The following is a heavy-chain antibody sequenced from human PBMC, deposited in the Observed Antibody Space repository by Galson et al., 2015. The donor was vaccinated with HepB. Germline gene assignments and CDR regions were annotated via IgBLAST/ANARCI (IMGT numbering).Heavy chain of an antibody. J-gene: IGHJ4*02. CDR1: GSRLSELS. CDR2: FHPGNGYT. Sequence: SVKVSCKVSGSRLSELSMHWVRQAPGKGLEWMGGFHPGNGYTIYAQTFRGRVTMTEDTSTDTAYMELSSLRCEDTAVYYCATDFKGAALVPFEYWGQGTPVTVSS. V-gene: IGHV1-24*01. CDR3: ATDFKGAALVPFEY. D-gene: IGHD2-8*02.